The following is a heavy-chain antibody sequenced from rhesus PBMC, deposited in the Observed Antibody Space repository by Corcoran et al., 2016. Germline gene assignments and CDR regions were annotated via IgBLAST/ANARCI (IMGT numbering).Heavy chain of an antibody. V-gene: IGHV4-173*01. CDR3: ASEGNSGSFVCVY. J-gene: IGHJ4*01. D-gene: IGHD6-25*01. Sequence: QLQLQESGPGLVKPSETLSLTCAVSGGSISSNYWSWIRQPPGKGLEWFGRISGSVGSTDYNPPLKSRVTISTNTSKNQCSLKLSSVTAADTAVYYCASEGNSGSFVCVYWGQGVLVTVSS. CDR1: GGSISSNY. CDR2: ISGSVGST.